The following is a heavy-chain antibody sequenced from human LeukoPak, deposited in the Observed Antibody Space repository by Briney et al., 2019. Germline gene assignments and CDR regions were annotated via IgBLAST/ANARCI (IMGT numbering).Heavy chain of an antibody. J-gene: IGHJ4*02. CDR1: GFTVSSSS. CDR2: IYSGGST. D-gene: IGHD6-6*01. Sequence: GGSLRLSCAASGFTVSSSSMNWVRQAPGKGLEWISVIYSGGSTHYADSVKGRFTISRDNSKNTLFLQMNSLRAEDTAVYYCAKEEQQFDYFDYWGQGTLVTVSS. CDR3: AKEEQQFDYFDY. V-gene: IGHV3-53*01.